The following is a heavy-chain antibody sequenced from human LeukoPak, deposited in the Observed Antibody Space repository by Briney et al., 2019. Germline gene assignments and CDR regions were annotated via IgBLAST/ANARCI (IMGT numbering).Heavy chain of an antibody. CDR2: IYTSGRT. Sequence: LVNPSQTLSLTCNVSRGLITATGTYYWSWIRQHAGKGLEWIARIYTSGRTYYNPSFRSRVTISVDTSKTRLSLNLSSVTAANTAVYYCARETVAGSRFDPWGQGTLVTVSS. CDR1: RGLITATGTYY. CDR3: ARETVAGSRFDP. D-gene: IGHD2-15*01. J-gene: IGHJ5*02. V-gene: IGHV4-61*02.